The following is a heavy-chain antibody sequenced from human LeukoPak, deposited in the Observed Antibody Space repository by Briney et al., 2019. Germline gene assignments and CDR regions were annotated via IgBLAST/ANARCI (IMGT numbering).Heavy chain of an antibody. V-gene: IGHV4-61*02. Sequence: SETLSLTCTVPGDSISSGSYYWSWIRQPAGKGLEWIGRLYSSGTTNYNPSLKSRVSMSVDTSKNQFSLMLSSVTAADTAVYYCARVKWELLAGPFEYWGQGTLVTVSS. D-gene: IGHD1-26*01. CDR3: ARVKWELLAGPFEY. CDR2: LYSSGTT. J-gene: IGHJ4*02. CDR1: GDSISSGSYY.